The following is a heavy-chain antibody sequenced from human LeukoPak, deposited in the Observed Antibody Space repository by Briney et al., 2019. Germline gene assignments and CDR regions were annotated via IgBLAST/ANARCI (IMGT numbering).Heavy chain of an antibody. CDR1: GFSFTNYA. Sequence: GGSLRLSCAASGFSFTNYAMSWVRQAPARGPEWLSRMKGGGETFYADSVKGRFTLSRDDSRNTVYLQLNNLRVEDTAIYYCAGASCISTAYAVCWGRGTQVSV. CDR2: MKGGGET. J-gene: IGHJ2*01. V-gene: IGHV3-23*01. CDR3: AGASCISTAYAVC. D-gene: IGHD2-8*01.